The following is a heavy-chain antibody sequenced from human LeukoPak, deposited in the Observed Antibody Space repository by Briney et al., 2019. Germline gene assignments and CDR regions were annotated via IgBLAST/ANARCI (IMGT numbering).Heavy chain of an antibody. CDR1: GFTFNNYA. D-gene: IGHD1-26*01. V-gene: IGHV3-23*01. CDR3: AKGSRGSYDY. Sequence: GGSLRLSCAASGFTFNNYAMTWVRQAPEKGLEWVSSIIDSGISTYYGDSVKGRFTISRDNSKNTLYLQMNSLRAEDTAVYYCAKGSRGSYDYWGQGTLVTVSS. J-gene: IGHJ4*02. CDR2: IIDSGIST.